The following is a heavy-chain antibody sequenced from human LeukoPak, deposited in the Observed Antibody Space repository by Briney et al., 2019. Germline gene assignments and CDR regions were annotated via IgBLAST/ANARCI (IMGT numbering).Heavy chain of an antibody. V-gene: IGHV1-18*01. J-gene: IGHJ5*02. CDR2: ISAYNGNT. CDR3: ARDRPPRDGDSGGWFDP. D-gene: IGHD4-17*01. CDR1: GYTFTSYG. Sequence: ASVKVPCKASGYTFTSYGISWVRQAPGQGLEWMGWISAYNGNTNYAQKLQGRVTMTTDTSTSTAYMELRSLRSDDTAVYYCARDRPPRDGDSGGWFDPWGQGTLVTVSS.